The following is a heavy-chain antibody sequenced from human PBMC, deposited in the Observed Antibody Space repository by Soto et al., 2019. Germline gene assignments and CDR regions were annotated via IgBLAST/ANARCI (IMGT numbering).Heavy chain of an antibody. Sequence: PGGSLRLSCAASGFTFSSYWMHWVRQAPGKGLVWVSRINSDGSSTSYADSVKGRFTISRDNAKNTLYLQMNSLRAEDTAVYYCARGAAHYYYYGMDVWGQGTTVTVSS. CDR3: ARGAAHYYYYGMDV. V-gene: IGHV3-74*01. D-gene: IGHD6-6*01. CDR1: GFTFSSYW. CDR2: INSDGSST. J-gene: IGHJ6*02.